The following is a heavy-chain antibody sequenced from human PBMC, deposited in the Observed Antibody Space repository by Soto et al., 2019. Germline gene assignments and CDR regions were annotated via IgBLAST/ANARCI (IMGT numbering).Heavy chain of an antibody. Sequence: GGSLRLSCAASGFTFSSYGMHWVRQAPGKGLEWVAVISYDGSNKYYADSVKGRFTISRDNSKNTLYLQMNSLKTEATAVYYCTTDDPLGYCTNGVCYIVDYWGQGTLVTVSS. CDR1: GFTFSSYG. CDR2: ISYDGSNK. CDR3: TTDDPLGYCTNGVCYIVDY. D-gene: IGHD2-8*01. V-gene: IGHV3-30*03. J-gene: IGHJ4*02.